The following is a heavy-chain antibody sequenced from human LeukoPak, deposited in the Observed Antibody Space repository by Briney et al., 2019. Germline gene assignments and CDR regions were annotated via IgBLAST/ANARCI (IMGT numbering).Heavy chain of an antibody. J-gene: IGHJ3*02. CDR1: GFTVSTNY. D-gene: IGHD3-10*02. CDR3: ARDYVNAFDI. CDR2: IWSSGSSM. Sequence: GGSLILSCAASGFTVSTNYMNWVRQAPGKGLEWVSYIWSSGSSMCYADSVKGRFTISRDNAKNSLYLQMNSLRDEDTAIYYCARDYVNAFDIWGQGTMVTVSS. V-gene: IGHV3-48*02.